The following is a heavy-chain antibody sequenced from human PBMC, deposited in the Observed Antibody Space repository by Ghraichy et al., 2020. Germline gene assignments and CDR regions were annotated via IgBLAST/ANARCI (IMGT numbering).Heavy chain of an antibody. CDR1: GFSFRGYA. CDR2: ISSTGETT. Sequence: GGSLRLSCAASGFSFRGYAMSWVRQAPGKGLEWVSSISSTGETTYYVDSVKGRFTVSRDNSQNTLFLQMNSLRAEDTAVYHCAKDHVASTGYYYGMDVWGHGTTVTVSS. V-gene: IGHV3-23*01. J-gene: IGHJ6*02. CDR3: AKDHVASTGYYYGMDV. D-gene: IGHD1-1*01.